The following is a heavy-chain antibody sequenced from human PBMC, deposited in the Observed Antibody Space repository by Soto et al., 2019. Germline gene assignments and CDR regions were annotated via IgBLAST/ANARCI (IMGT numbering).Heavy chain of an antibody. Sequence: GGSLRLSCAASGFTFSSYSMNWVRQAPGKGLEWVSYISSSSSTIYYADSVKGRFTISRDNAKNSLYLQMNSLRDEDTAVYYCASSPLRSYVPAFDYWGQGTLVTVSS. D-gene: IGHD5-18*01. CDR2: ISSSSSTI. V-gene: IGHV3-48*02. J-gene: IGHJ4*02. CDR1: GFTFSSYS. CDR3: ASSPLRSYVPAFDY.